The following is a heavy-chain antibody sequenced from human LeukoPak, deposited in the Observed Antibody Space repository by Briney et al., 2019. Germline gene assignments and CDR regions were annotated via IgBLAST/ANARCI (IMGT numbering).Heavy chain of an antibody. Sequence: KPSQTLSLTFTVSGGSISSGSYYWSCFRQPAGNGLEWTGRIYTSGSTDDTPSLKSRVTISLDTSKHRFALKLSSVTGADTAGEYCARGIVGATGTWFDPWGQATLITDPS. J-gene: IGHJ5*02. V-gene: IGHV4-61*02. CDR2: IYTSGST. CDR3: ARGIVGATGTWFDP. CDR1: GGSISSGSYY. D-gene: IGHD1-26*01.